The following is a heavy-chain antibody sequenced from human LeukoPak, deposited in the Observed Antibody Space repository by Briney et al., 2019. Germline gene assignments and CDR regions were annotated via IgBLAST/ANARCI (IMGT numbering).Heavy chain of an antibody. CDR3: ARDGVSGSCHDY. CDR2: IYYSGST. CDR1: GGSICSYY. V-gene: IGHV4-59*01. D-gene: IGHD1-26*01. J-gene: IGHJ4*02. Sequence: PSETLSLTCTVSGGSICSYYWSWIRQPPGKGLEWIGYIYYSGSTNYNPSLKSRVTISVDASKNQFSLKLSSVTAADTAVYYCARDGVSGSCHDYWGQGTLVTVSS.